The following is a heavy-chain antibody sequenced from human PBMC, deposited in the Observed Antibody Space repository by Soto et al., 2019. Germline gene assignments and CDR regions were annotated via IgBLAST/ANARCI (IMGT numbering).Heavy chain of an antibody. CDR2: INPSGGAT. D-gene: IGHD2-15*01. CDR3: ARSHCSGGSCYLGAFDI. V-gene: IGHV1-46*01. Sequence: GASVKVSCKASGYTFINFFIHWVRQAPGQGLEWVGIINPSGGATTYPQKFQGRVTMTRDTSTSTVYMDVSSLGFDDTAVYYCARSHCSGGSCYLGAFDIWGQGTMVTVSS. J-gene: IGHJ3*02. CDR1: GYTFINFF.